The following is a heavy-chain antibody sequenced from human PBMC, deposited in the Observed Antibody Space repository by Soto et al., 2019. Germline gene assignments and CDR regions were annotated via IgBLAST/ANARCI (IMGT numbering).Heavy chain of an antibody. CDR2: IYFTGTT. J-gene: IGHJ4*02. D-gene: IGHD6-19*01. CDR3: ARDWGSSGWPN. V-gene: IGHV4-31*03. CDR1: GHSLSSGGYY. Sequence: SETLSLTCTVSGHSLSSGGYYWSWIRQHPGKGLEWVGYIYFTGTTLYNPSLRSRLAISVDTSKNQFSLKLTSVTAADTAVYYCARDWGSSGWPNWGQGVLVTVSS.